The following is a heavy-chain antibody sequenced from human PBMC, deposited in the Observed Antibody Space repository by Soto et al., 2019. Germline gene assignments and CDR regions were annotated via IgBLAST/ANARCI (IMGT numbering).Heavy chain of an antibody. D-gene: IGHD3-9*01. J-gene: IGHJ6*02. CDR1: GGFIRSYY. CDR2: VSTNGAT. Sequence: SETQSLTCTVSGGFIRSYYWNWIRHAAGKGLEWIGRVSTNGATNYNPSLESRVTMSVDTSKNQFSLKLTSVTAADTAVYFCARADYEILTGSYAMDVWGQGTTVTVSS. CDR3: ARADYEILTGSYAMDV. V-gene: IGHV4-4*07.